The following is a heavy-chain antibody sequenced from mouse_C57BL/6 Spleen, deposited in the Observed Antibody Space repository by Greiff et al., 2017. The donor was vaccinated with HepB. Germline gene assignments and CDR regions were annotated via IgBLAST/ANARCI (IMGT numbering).Heavy chain of an antibody. J-gene: IGHJ4*01. CDR3: ARSGYYGGSYDAMDY. V-gene: IGHV14-2*01. D-gene: IGHD1-1*01. CDR2: IDPEDGET. Sequence: EVQRVESGAELVKPGASVKLSCTASGFNIKDYYMHWVKQRPEQGLEWIGRIDPEDGETKYAPKFQGKATITADTSSNTAYLQLSSLTSEDTAVYYYARSGYYGGSYDAMDYWGQGTTVTVSS. CDR1: GFNIKDYY.